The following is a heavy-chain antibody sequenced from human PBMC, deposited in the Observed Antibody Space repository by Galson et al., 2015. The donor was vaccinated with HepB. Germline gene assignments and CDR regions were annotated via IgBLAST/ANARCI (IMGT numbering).Heavy chain of an antibody. D-gene: IGHD3-3*01. V-gene: IGHV3-48*02. J-gene: IGHJ6*02. Sequence: SLRLSCAASGFTFSSYSMNWVRQAPGKGLEWVSYISSSSSTIYYADSVKGRFTISRDNAKNSLYLQMNSLRDEDTAVYYCARVYPSDYDFRSGRYRTRYFYGMDVWGQGTTVSASS. CDR1: GFTFSSYS. CDR3: ARVYPSDYDFRSGRYRTRYFYGMDV. CDR2: ISSSSSTI.